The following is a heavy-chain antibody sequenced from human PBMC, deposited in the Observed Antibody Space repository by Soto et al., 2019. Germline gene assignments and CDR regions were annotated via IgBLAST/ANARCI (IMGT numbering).Heavy chain of an antibody. J-gene: IGHJ4*02. CDR1: GYTFSDYG. D-gene: IGHD3-22*01. Sequence: QVHLVQSGSEVKTAGAAVKVSCKASGYTFSDYGVSWVRQAPGQGLEWMGWINVYSGTTNYLPKFQGRVTMTTDHSTSTLYMELRDLSSEDTAVYYCARGRGGYLSSSGHTHNYLDYWGQGTLVTVSS. CDR3: ARGRGGYLSSSGHTHNYLDY. V-gene: IGHV1-18*01. CDR2: INVYSGTT.